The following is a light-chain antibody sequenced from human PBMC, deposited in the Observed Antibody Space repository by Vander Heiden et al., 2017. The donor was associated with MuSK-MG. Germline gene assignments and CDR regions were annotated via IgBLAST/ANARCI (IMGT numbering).Light chain of an antibody. J-gene: IGLJ3*02. V-gene: IGLV2-23*02. CDR1: SSDVGRYNL. CDR2: EVT. Sequence: QSALTQPASVSGSPGQSVAISCAGTSSDVGRYNLVSWYQQHPGKAPKLMISEVTKRPSGVSNRFSGSKSGTTASLTISGLQAEDEAEYYCCSYGSDNTWVFGGGTKLTVL. CDR3: CSYGSDNTWV.